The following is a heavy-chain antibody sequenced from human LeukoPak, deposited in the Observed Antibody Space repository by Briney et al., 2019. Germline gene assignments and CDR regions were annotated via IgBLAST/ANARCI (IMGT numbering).Heavy chain of an antibody. J-gene: IGHJ4*02. D-gene: IGHD3-9*01. CDR1: GYTFTSYG. Sequence: ASVKVSCKASGYTFTSYGISWVRQAPGQGLEWMGWISAYNGNTNYAQKLQGRVTMTTDTSTSTAYMELSSLRSEDTAVYYCAAGHYDILTGPDYYFDYWGQGTLVTVSS. V-gene: IGHV1-18*01. CDR2: ISAYNGNT. CDR3: AAGHYDILTGPDYYFDY.